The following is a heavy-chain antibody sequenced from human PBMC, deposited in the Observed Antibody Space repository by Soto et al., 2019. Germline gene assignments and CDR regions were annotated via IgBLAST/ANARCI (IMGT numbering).Heavy chain of an antibody. Sequence: SETLSLTCTVSGGSMSSYYWSWIRQPAGKGLEWIGRIHSSGSTNYNPSLKSRVTMSVDTSNNQFSLKLTSVTAADSAVYFCARVKSVDYYGMGVWGQGTTVTVSS. CDR1: GGSMSSYY. V-gene: IGHV4-4*07. CDR3: ARVKSVDYYGMGV. CDR2: IHSSGST. J-gene: IGHJ6*02.